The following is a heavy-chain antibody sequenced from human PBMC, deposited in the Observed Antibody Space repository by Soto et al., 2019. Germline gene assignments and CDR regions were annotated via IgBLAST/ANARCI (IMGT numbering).Heavy chain of an antibody. J-gene: IGHJ4*02. V-gene: IGHV3-23*01. Sequence: AGGSLRLSCAASGFTFNIYAMTWVRQAPGKGLEWVSAISRYGDITYYADSVEGRFSISRDNSKNTLYLQMNSLRAEDTAVYYCAKGRYLDHDSRGYLFDNWGQGTLVTVSS. CDR1: GFTFNIYA. D-gene: IGHD3-22*01. CDR3: AKGRYLDHDSRGYLFDN. CDR2: ISRYGDIT.